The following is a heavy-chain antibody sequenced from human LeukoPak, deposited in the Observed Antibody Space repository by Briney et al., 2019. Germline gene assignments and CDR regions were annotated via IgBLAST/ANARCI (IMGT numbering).Heavy chain of an antibody. J-gene: IGHJ5*01. V-gene: IGHV3-33*06. CDR3: AKDRGSYSTTADS. Sequence: GGSLRLSCAASRFTFRDYGIHWVRQAPGKGLEWVAVIWYDGTNKYYGDSVKGRFTISRDNSKNTLYLQMNSLRAEDTAVYYCAKDRGSYSTTADSWGQGTLVTVSS. D-gene: IGHD1-26*01. CDR2: IWYDGTNK. CDR1: RFTFRDYG.